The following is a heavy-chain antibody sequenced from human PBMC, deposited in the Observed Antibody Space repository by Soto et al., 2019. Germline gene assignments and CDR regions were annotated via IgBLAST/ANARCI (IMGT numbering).Heavy chain of an antibody. CDR1: GFTFSSYA. D-gene: IGHD6-13*01. J-gene: IGHJ3*02. CDR3: AKTVPQQLVIGAFDI. Sequence: GGSLRLSCAASGFTFSSYAMSWVRQAPGKGLEWVSAISGSGGSTYYADSVKGRFTISRDNSKNTLYLQMNSLRAEYTTVYYWAKTVPQQLVIGAFDIWGQGTMVTVSS. CDR2: ISGSGGST. V-gene: IGHV3-23*01.